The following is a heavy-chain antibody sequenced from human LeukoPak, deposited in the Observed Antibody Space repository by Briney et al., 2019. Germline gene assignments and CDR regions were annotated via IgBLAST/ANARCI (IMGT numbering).Heavy chain of an antibody. CDR2: IWYDGNNK. Sequence: GGSLRLSCAASGFTFSTYGMNWVRQAPGKGLEWVAIIWYDGNNKYYADSVKGRFTISRDNSKNTLYLQMNSLRADDTAVYYCARALDPYCSSNSCSLRLDYWGQGTLVTVSS. CDR3: ARALDPYCSSNSCSLRLDY. J-gene: IGHJ4*02. V-gene: IGHV3-33*01. CDR1: GFTFSTYG. D-gene: IGHD2-2*01.